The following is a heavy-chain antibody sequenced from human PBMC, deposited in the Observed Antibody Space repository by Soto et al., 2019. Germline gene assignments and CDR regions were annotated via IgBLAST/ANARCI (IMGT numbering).Heavy chain of an antibody. CDR1: GDTFNFYT. V-gene: IGHV1-69*02. Sequence: QVQLVQSGAEVKKPGSPVRVSCTASGDTFNFYTISWVXXXXXXGPEWMGRIIPMLGMSNYAQKFQGRVTIMADKSTSTVYMNLXXLTSEXTAVYYCATNYGSGSTHFDYWGQGTLVTVSS. J-gene: IGHJ4*02. CDR2: IIPMLGMS. CDR3: ATNYGSGSTHFDY. D-gene: IGHD3-10*01.